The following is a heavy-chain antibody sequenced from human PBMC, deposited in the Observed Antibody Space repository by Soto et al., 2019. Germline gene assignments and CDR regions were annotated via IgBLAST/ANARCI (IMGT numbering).Heavy chain of an antibody. V-gene: IGHV4-34*01. D-gene: IGHD5-18*01. Sequence: KPSETLSLTCAVYGGSFSGYYWSWIRQPPGKGLEWIGEINHSESTNYNPSLKSRVTISVDTSKNQFSLKLSSVTAADTAVYYCARGRRGYSYGYSGYWGQGTLVTVSS. J-gene: IGHJ4*02. CDR2: INHSEST. CDR3: ARGRRGYSYGYSGY. CDR1: GGSFSGYY.